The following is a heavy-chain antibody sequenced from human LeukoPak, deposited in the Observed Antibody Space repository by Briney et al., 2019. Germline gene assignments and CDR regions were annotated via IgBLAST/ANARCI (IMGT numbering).Heavy chain of an antibody. Sequence: GASVKVSCKASGYTFTSYDINWVRQATGQGLEWMGWMNPNSGNTGYAQKFQGRVTITRNTSISTAYMELSSLRSEDTAVYYCARYAWSSGYWTFDYWGQGTPVTVSS. CDR3: ARYAWSSGYWTFDY. D-gene: IGHD3-22*01. CDR2: MNPNSGNT. CDR1: GYTFTSYD. V-gene: IGHV1-8*03. J-gene: IGHJ4*02.